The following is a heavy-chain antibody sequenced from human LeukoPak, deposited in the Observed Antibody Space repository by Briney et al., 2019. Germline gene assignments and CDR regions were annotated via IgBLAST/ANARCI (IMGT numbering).Heavy chain of an antibody. J-gene: IGHJ3*02. V-gene: IGHV4-34*01. D-gene: IGHD6-6*01. Sequence: SETLSLTCSVYGGSFSGYCWSWIRQPPGKGLEWIGEINHSGSTNYNPSLKTRVTISVDTSKNQFSLKLSSVTAADTAVYYCARRPVALHAFDIWGQGTMVTVSS. CDR3: ARRPVALHAFDI. CDR2: INHSGST. CDR1: GGSFSGYC.